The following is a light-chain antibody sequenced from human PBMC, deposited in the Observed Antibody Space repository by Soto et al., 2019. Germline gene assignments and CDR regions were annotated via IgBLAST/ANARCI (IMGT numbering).Light chain of an antibody. CDR3: CSYAGDNPYV. V-gene: IGLV2-23*02. Sequence: QSALTQPASVSGSPGQSITISCSGTSSDVGNYNLVSWYQRHPGKAPKLMIFEVSKWPSGVYHRFYGSKSGNTAYLTISGLQADYEADYLCCSYAGDNPYVYGTGNKVTV. CDR2: EVS. CDR1: SSDVGNYNL. J-gene: IGLJ1*01.